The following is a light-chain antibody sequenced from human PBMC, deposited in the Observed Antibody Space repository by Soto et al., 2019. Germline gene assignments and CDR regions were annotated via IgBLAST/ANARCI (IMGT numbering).Light chain of an antibody. CDR3: TSYTSITTNYV. J-gene: IGLJ1*01. CDR2: EVS. Sequence: QSALTQPASVSGSPGQSITISCTGTSSDIGGYNYVSWYQQHPGKAPKLMIYEVSNRPSGVSNRFSGSKSANTASLTISGLQAEDEADYYCTSYTSITTNYVFGTGTKLTVL. V-gene: IGLV2-14*01. CDR1: SSDIGGYNY.